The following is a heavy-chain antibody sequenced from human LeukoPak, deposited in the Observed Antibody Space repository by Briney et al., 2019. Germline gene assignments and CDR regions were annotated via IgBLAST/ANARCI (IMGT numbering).Heavy chain of an antibody. J-gene: IGHJ6*02. CDR1: EFTFSDYW. V-gene: IGHV3-7*01. CDR3: ATYDNWVAGDV. D-gene: IGHD1-1*01. Sequence: GGSLRLSYAASEFTFSDYWMSWDRQAPGKGPEWVANIKKDGSEEHYVDSVKGRFTVSRDNAKNSLFLQMNSLRVEDTAVYYCATYDNWVAGDVWGQGTSVSVSS. CDR2: IKKDGSEE.